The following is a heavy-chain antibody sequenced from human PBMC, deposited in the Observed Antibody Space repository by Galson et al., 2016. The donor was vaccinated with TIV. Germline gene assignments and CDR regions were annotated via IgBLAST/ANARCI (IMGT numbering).Heavy chain of an antibody. Sequence: SVKVSCKASGGTFSRFAISWVRQAPGQGLEWMGSIIPIFGTSKYAQKFQGRVTITADKSTSTAYMELSSLTSEDTAVYYCARDQNRLVRTRYGFDIWGQGTMVTVSS. CDR3: ARDQNRLVRTRYGFDI. D-gene: IGHD6-19*01. CDR2: IIPIFGTS. V-gene: IGHV1-69*06. CDR1: GGTFSRFA. J-gene: IGHJ3*02.